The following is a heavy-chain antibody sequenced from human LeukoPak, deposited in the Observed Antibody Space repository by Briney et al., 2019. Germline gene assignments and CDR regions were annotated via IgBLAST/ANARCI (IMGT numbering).Heavy chain of an antibody. Sequence: SETLSLTCTVSGASMTTISHYWGWIRQPPGKGLEWIGGIYYSGSTYYNPSLKSRVTISVDTSKNQFSLKLSSVTAADTAVYYCASPGGHSSSWYGDAFDIWGQGTMVTVSS. CDR2: IYYSGST. CDR3: ASPGGHSSSWYGDAFDI. V-gene: IGHV4-39*01. J-gene: IGHJ3*02. D-gene: IGHD6-13*01. CDR1: GASMTTISHY.